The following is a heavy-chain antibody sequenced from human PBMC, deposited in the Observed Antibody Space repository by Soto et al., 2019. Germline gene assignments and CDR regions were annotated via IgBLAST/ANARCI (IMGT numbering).Heavy chain of an antibody. CDR3: ASPLRYYDSSGYYY. J-gene: IGHJ4*02. V-gene: IGHV1-69*06. CDR1: GGTFSSYA. D-gene: IGHD3-22*01. Sequence: SVKVSCKASGGTFSSYAISWVRQAPGQGLEWMGGIIPIFGTANYAQKFQGRVTITADKSTSTAYMELSSLRSEDTAVYYCASPLRYYDSSGYYYWGQGTLVTVSS. CDR2: IIPIFGTA.